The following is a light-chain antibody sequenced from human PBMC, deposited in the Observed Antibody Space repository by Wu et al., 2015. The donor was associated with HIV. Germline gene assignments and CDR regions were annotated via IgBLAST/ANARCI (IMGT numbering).Light chain of an antibody. CDR3: QQRSKWPLT. J-gene: IGKJ4*01. CDR2: GAF. V-gene: IGKV3-15*01. Sequence: EIVMTQSPAALSVSPGERATLSCRASQSVSSNLAWYQQKPGQAPRLLIYGAFTRATGIPARFSGSGSGTEFTLTINSMQSEDFAVYYCQQRSKWPLTFGGGTEGGGQT. CDR1: QSVSSN.